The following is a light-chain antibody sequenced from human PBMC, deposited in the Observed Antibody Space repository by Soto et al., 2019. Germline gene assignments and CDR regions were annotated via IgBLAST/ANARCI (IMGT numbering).Light chain of an antibody. Sequence: QSVLTQPPSASGTPGQRVIISCSGSSSNIGSNYVYWYQHLPGTAPKLLIYRNNQRPSGVPDRFSDSKSGTSASLAISGLRSEDEADYYCAAWDDSLSVVAFGGGTKLTVL. CDR2: RNN. J-gene: IGLJ2*01. CDR1: SSNIGSNY. CDR3: AAWDDSLSVVA. V-gene: IGLV1-47*01.